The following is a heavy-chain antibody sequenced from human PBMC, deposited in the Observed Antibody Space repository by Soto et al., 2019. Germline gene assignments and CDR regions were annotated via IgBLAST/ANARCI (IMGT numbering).Heavy chain of an antibody. CDR1: GGTFSSYA. J-gene: IGHJ5*02. V-gene: IGHV1-69*13. CDR3: AFERGTYYDILTGQNWFDP. D-gene: IGHD3-9*01. CDR2: IIPIFGTA. Sequence: SVKVSCKASGGTFSSYAISWVRQAPGQGLEWMGGIIPIFGTANYAQKFQGRVTITADESTSTAYMELSSLRSEDTAVYYCAFERGTYYDILTGQNWFDPWGQGTLVTVSS.